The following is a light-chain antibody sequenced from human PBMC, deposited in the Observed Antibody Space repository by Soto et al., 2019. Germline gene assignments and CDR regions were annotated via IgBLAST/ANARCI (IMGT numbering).Light chain of an antibody. CDR1: TNDS. CDR2: DVD. V-gene: IGLV2-14*03. Sequence: QTVVTQPASVSGSPVQSITISCTGITNDSVSGFQFHPGQAPKLMFYDVDRRPSGVSDRFSASKSGNTASLTISWLQADDEAEYYCCSYNSVRLPYVFGTGTKVTVL. J-gene: IGLJ1*01. CDR3: CSYNSVRLPYV.